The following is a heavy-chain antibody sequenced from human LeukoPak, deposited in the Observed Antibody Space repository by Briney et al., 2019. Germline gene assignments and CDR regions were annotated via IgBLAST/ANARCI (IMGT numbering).Heavy chain of an antibody. V-gene: IGHV4-31*03. J-gene: IGHJ4*02. CDR3: ARERSGKYYFDY. CDR2: IYYSGST. CDR1: GGSISSGGYY. Sequence: PSQTVSLTCTVSGGSISSGGYYWSWIRQHPGKGLEWIGYIYYSGSTYYNPSLKSRVTISVDTSKNQFSLKLSSVTAADTAVYYCARERSGKYYFDYRGQGGLVSVSS. D-gene: IGHD2-15*01.